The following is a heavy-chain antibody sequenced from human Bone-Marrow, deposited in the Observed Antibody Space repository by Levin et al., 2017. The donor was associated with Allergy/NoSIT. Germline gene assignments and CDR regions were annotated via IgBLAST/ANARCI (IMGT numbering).Heavy chain of an antibody. V-gene: IGHV4-34*01. CDR3: ARGVSIPAAVVRDGMDV. J-gene: IGHJ6*02. CDR2: ITHSGST. CDR1: GGSFNAYF. Sequence: SETLSLTCAVSGGSFNAYFWTWIRQPPGKGLEWIGEITHSGSTNYNPSLKSRVTFSVDTSKNQFSLKLSSVTAADTAVYYCARGVSIPAAVVRDGMDVWGQGTTVTVSS. D-gene: IGHD2-2*01.